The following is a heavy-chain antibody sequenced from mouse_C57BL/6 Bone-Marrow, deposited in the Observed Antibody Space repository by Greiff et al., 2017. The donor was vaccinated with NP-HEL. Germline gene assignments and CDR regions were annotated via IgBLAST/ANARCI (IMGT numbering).Heavy chain of an antibody. V-gene: IGHV1-19*01. CDR3: ARWDSNYWHFDV. J-gene: IGHJ1*03. CDR2: INPYNGGT. CDR1: GYTFTDYY. Sequence: EVQLQQSGPVLVKPGASVKMSCKASGYTFTDYYMNWVKQSHGKSLEWIGVINPYNGGTSYNQKFKGKATLTVDKSSSTAYMELNSLTSEDSAVYYCARWDSNYWHFDVWGTGTTVTVSS. D-gene: IGHD2-5*01.